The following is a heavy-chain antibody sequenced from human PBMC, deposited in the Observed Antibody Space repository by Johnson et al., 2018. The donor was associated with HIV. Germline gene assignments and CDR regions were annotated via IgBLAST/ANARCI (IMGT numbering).Heavy chain of an antibody. CDR2: ISYDGSNK. D-gene: IGHD3-10*01. V-gene: IGHV3-30*04. CDR3: ARGVRGVIID. CDR1: GFTFSSYA. Sequence: QMQLVESGGGVVQPGRSLRLSCAASGFTFSSYAMHWVRQAPGKGPEWVAVISYDGSNKYYADSVKGRFTISRDNSKNTLYLQMNSLRAEDTAVYNCARGVRGVIIDWGQGTMVAVSS. J-gene: IGHJ3*01.